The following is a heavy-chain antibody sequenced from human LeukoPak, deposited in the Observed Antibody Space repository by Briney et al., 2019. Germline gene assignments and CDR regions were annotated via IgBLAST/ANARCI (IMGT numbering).Heavy chain of an antibody. CDR3: AKDTVVVVAATSAYDY. CDR1: GFTFSSYA. J-gene: IGHJ4*02. D-gene: IGHD2-15*01. Sequence: GGSLRLSCAVSGFTFSSYAMSWVRQAPGKGLEWVSAISGSGGGTYYADSVKGRFTISRDNSKNTLYLQMNSLRAGDTAVYYCAKDTVVVVAATSAYDYWGQGTLVTVSS. V-gene: IGHV3-23*01. CDR2: ISGSGGGT.